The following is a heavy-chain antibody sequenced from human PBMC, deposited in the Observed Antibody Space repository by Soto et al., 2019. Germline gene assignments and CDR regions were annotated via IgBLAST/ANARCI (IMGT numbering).Heavy chain of an antibody. D-gene: IGHD1-7*01. CDR2: TYYRSKWYN. V-gene: IGHV6-1*01. CDR1: GYSVSSNSAA. Sequence: SQTLSLTCAISGYSVSSNSAAWNWSRQSPSRGLEWLGRTYYRSKWYNDYAVSVKSRITINPDTSKNQFSLQLNSVTPEDTAVYYCARWGNWNSKENGGMDVWGQGTTVTVSS. J-gene: IGHJ6*02. CDR3: ARWGNWNSKENGGMDV.